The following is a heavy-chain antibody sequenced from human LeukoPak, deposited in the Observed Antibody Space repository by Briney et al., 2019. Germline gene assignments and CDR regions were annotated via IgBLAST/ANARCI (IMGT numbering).Heavy chain of an antibody. CDR2: LRGDTGDT. CDR1: GYMVSDYC. Sequence: GASVTVSCKTSGYMVSDYCMHWVRQAPGQGLEWMGWLRGDTGDTDSPQKFKGRVTMTRDTATNTAYMQLSRLTYDDTAIYFCARVRYNACDYWGQGTLVTVSS. J-gene: IGHJ4*02. V-gene: IGHV1-2*02. D-gene: IGHD1-1*01. CDR3: ARVRYNACDY.